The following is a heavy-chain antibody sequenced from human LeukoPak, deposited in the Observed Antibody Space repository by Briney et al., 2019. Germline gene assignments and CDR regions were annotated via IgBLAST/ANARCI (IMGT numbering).Heavy chain of an antibody. CDR3: ARDAKRYSYGREPYDY. Sequence: SETLSLTCTVSGGSVSSSSYYWGWIRQPPGKGLEWIGSIYYSGSTYYNPSLKSRVTISVDTSKNQFSLKLSSVTAADTAVYYCARDAKRYSYGREPYDYWGQGTLVTVSS. CDR2: IYYSGST. V-gene: IGHV4-39*07. CDR1: GGSVSSSSYY. D-gene: IGHD5-18*01. J-gene: IGHJ4*02.